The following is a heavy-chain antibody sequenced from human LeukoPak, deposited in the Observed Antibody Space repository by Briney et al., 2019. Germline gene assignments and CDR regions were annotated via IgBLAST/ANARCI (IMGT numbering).Heavy chain of an antibody. CDR1: GFTFSSYW. J-gene: IGHJ4*02. Sequence: GGSLRLSCAASGFTFSSYWMSWVRQAPGKGLEWVANIKQDGSEKYYVDSVKGRFTTSRDNAKNSLYLQMNSLRAEDTAVYYCARVRASSYFDYWGQGTLVTVSS. CDR2: IKQDGSEK. CDR3: ARVRASSYFDY. V-gene: IGHV3-7*01. D-gene: IGHD1-26*01.